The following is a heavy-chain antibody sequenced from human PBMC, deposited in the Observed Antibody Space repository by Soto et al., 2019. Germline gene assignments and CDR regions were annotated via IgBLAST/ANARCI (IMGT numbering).Heavy chain of an antibody. CDR1: GGSISSYY. V-gene: IGHV4-59*06. Sequence: SETLSLSCTVSGGSISSYYWSWIRQPPGKGLEWIGYIYYSGSTYYNPSLKSRVTISVDTSKDQFSLKLSSVTAADTAVYYCAVSRDGYSMDVWGQGTTVTVSS. CDR2: IYYSGST. D-gene: IGHD2-2*01. CDR3: AVSRDGYSMDV. J-gene: IGHJ6*01.